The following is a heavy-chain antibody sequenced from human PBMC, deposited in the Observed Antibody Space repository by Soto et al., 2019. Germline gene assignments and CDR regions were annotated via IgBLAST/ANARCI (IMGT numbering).Heavy chain of an antibody. Sequence: QVQLVESGGGVVQTGRSLRLSCAASGFTFNTFDMYWVRQAPGKGLEWVAIISYDGSNEFYADSVKGRFTISRDNSKDTLYLEMNSLRAEDTAVYYCANLDIVATMLWAWGQGTLVTVSS. CDR2: ISYDGSNE. V-gene: IGHV3-30*18. J-gene: IGHJ4*02. D-gene: IGHD5-12*01. CDR3: ANLDIVATMLWA. CDR1: GFTFNTFD.